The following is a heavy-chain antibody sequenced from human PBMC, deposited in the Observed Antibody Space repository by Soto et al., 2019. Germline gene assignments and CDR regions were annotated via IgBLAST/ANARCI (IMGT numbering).Heavy chain of an antibody. Sequence: GGSLRLSCAASGFRLTSYAMNWVRRAPGRGLEWVSSISKSAYISYPDSLKGRFTISRDDAKNSLFLQMNSLRAEDTAVYYCVRGGYFDSRGLYNPFDYWGQGALVTLSS. J-gene: IGHJ4*02. V-gene: IGHV3-21*01. CDR2: ISKSAYI. CDR1: GFRLTSYA. D-gene: IGHD3-22*01. CDR3: VRGGYFDSRGLYNPFDY.